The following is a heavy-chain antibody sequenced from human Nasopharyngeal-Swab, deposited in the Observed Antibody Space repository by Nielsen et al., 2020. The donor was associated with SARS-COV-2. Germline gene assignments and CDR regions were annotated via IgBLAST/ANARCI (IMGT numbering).Heavy chain of an antibody. CDR3: ARVGRLTTVTTSSYYYYGMDV. V-gene: IGHV1-58*01. J-gene: IGHJ6*02. CDR2: IVVGSGNT. Sequence: SVKVSCKASGFTFTSSAVQWVRQARGQRLEWIGWIVVGSGNTNYAQKFQERVTITKDMSTSTAYMELSSLRSEDTAVYYCARVGRLTTVTTSSYYYYGMDVWGQGTTVTVSS. CDR1: GFTFTSSA. D-gene: IGHD4-17*01.